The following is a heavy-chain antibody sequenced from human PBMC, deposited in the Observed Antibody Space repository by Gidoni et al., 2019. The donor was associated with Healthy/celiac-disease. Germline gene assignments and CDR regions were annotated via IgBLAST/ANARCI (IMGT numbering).Heavy chain of an antibody. CDR2: INHNSGGT. D-gene: IGHD3-9*01. Sequence: QVQLVQSGAEVKKPGASVQVSCKASGYTFTAYYIHWVRQAPGQGLEWMGWINHNSGGTNYAQKFQGRVTMNRDTSMRTAYMELSRLRSDDTAVYYCALEAIIFYWGQGTLVTVSS. CDR3: ALEAIIFY. CDR1: GYTFTAYY. V-gene: IGHV1-2*02. J-gene: IGHJ4*02.